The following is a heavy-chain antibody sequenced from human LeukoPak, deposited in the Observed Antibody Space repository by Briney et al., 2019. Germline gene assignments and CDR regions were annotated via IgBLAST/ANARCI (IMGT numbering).Heavy chain of an antibody. V-gene: IGHV2-5*01. J-gene: IGHJ4*02. Sequence: SGPTLVNPTQTLTLTCTFSGFSLSTSGVGVGWIRQPPGKALEWLALIYWNDDKRYSPSLKSRLTITKDTSKNQVVLTMTNMAPVDTATYYCARTDSRVYGSGSYFFNWGQGTLVTVSS. CDR1: GFSLSTSGVG. CDR2: IYWNDDK. CDR3: ARTDSRVYGSGSYFFN. D-gene: IGHD3-10*01.